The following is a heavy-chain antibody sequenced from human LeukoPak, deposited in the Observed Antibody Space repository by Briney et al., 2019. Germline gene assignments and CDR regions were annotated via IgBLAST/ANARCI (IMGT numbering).Heavy chain of an antibody. Sequence: SETLSLTCTVSGGSISSYYWSWIRQPPGKGLEWIGSIYYSGSTYYNPSLKSRVTISVDTSKNQFSLKLSSVTAADTAVYYCARGNYYDSSGYLYYFDYWGQGTLVTVSS. J-gene: IGHJ4*02. D-gene: IGHD3-22*01. CDR1: GGSISSYY. V-gene: IGHV4-39*01. CDR2: IYYSGST. CDR3: ARGNYYDSSGYLYYFDY.